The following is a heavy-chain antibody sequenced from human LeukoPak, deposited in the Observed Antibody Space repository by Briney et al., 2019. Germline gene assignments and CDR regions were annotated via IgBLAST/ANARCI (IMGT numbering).Heavy chain of an antibody. D-gene: IGHD2-15*01. CDR2: IWSDGSKE. CDR3: ARVFCTGGSCYGPFDY. CDR1: GFTFSSYG. Sequence: LVKSGGGVVQPGRSLRLSCAAAGFTFSSYGMHWVRQAPGKGLEWVAVIWSDGSKEYYADSVKGRFSISRDNSRNTVYVQMNSLRVEDTAIYYCARVFCTGGSCYGPFDYWGQGTLVTVSS. V-gene: IGHV3-33*08. J-gene: IGHJ4*02.